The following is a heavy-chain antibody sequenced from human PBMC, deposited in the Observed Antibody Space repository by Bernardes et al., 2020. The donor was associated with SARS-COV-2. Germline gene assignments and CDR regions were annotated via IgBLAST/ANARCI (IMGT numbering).Heavy chain of an antibody. D-gene: IGHD4-17*01. Sequence: AGSLRLSCAGSGFTFGSYWMHWGCQAPGKGLFWVARLNSDGSLTYYSDPVKDRFIISRDNAKNNLYPQMHRRRGEDTASYYCATGGTGDYAPCMDVWGQGTTIAVSS. J-gene: IGHJ6*02. CDR1: GFTFGSYW. V-gene: IGHV3-74*01. CDR2: LNSDGSLT. CDR3: ATGGTGDYAPCMDV.